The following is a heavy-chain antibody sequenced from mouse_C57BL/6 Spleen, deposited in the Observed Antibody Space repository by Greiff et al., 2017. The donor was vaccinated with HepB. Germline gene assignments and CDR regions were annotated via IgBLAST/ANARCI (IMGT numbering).Heavy chain of an antibody. CDR1: GYTFTSYW. CDR2: IDPSDSYT. CDR3: ARRNYGSSSWYFDV. V-gene: IGHV1-69*01. Sequence: QVQLQQPGAELLMPGASVKLSCKASGYTFTSYWMHWVKQRPGQGLEWIGEIDPSDSYTNYNQKFKGKSTLTVDKSSSTAYMQLSSLTSEDSAVYYCARRNYGSSSWYFDVWGTGTTVTVSS. D-gene: IGHD1-1*01. J-gene: IGHJ1*03.